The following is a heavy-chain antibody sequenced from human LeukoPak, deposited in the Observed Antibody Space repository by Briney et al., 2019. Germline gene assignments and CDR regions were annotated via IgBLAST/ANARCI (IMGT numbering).Heavy chain of an antibody. J-gene: IGHJ6*03. D-gene: IGHD6-13*01. Sequence: ASVKVSCKASGGTFSSYAISWVRQAPGQGLEWMGWINPNSGGTNYAQKFQGRVTMTRDTSISTAYMELSSLRSEDTAVYYCARGGRSSSGMRYYYYYMDVWGKGTTVTISS. CDR1: GGTFSSYA. V-gene: IGHV1-2*02. CDR3: ARGGRSSSGMRYYYYYMDV. CDR2: INPNSGGT.